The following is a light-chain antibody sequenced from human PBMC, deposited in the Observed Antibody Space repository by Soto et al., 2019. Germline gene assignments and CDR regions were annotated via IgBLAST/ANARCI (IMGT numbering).Light chain of an antibody. CDR1: QKIRNL. V-gene: IGKV1-5*01. CDR3: QQYYTYAT. CDR2: DAS. J-gene: IGKJ5*01. Sequence: DITLTQSPPTLSAAVGDSVTITCRASQKIRNLLAWYQQKPGRAPKPLIFDASTLRTGVPSRFSGSGSGSEFNFTITGMQPDDFATYFCQQYYTYATFGHGTRLAI.